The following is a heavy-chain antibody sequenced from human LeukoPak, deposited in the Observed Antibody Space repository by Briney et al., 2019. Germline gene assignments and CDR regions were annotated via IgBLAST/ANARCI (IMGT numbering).Heavy chain of an antibody. CDR3: ARARYGGQRSAFDI. CDR2: IYYSGST. V-gene: IGHV4-59*12. Sequence: KASETLSLTCTVSGGSISSYYWSWIRQPPGKGLEWIGYIYYSGSTYYNPSLKSRVTISVDTSKNQFSLKLSSVTAADTAVYYCARARYGGQRSAFDIWGQGTMVTVSS. CDR1: GGSISSYY. D-gene: IGHD4-23*01. J-gene: IGHJ3*02.